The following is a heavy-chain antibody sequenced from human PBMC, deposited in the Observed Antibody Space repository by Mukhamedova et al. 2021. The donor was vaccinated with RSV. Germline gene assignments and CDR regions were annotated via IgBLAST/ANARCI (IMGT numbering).Heavy chain of an antibody. Sequence: VRQAPGKGLEWVSYISSSGSTIYYADSVKGRFTISRDNAKNSLYLQMNSLRAEDTAVYYCARDFLLLSFRYYYGMDVWGQGTTVT. J-gene: IGHJ6*02. V-gene: IGHV3-48*03. CDR2: ISSSGSTI. D-gene: IGHD3-16*02. CDR3: ARDFLLLSFRYYYGMDV.